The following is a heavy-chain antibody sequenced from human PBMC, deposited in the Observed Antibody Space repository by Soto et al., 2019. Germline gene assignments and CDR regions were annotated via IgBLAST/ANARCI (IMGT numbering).Heavy chain of an antibody. CDR2: IYWDDDK. J-gene: IGHJ4*02. V-gene: IGHV2-5*02. D-gene: IGHD3-16*01. CDR3: AHRRMITGEFDY. CDR1: GFSLSTNGVG. Sequence: QITLKESGPTLVKLTKTLTLTCTFSGFSLSTNGVGVGWIRQPPRKALEWLALIYWDDDKRYSPSLKNRLTITKDTSKNQVVLTMTNMDPVDTATYYCAHRRMITGEFDYWGQGTLVTVPS.